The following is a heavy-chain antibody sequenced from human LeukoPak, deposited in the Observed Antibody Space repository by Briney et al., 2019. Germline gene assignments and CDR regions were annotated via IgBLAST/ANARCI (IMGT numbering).Heavy chain of an antibody. CDR1: GFTFSSYG. CDR3: AKEKDFDWSNLDY. CDR2: ISYDGSKK. J-gene: IGHJ4*02. V-gene: IGHV3-30*18. Sequence: GGSLRLSCAASGFTFSSYGMHWVRQAPGKGLEWVAVISYDGSKKYYADSVKGRFTISRDNSKNTLYLQMNSLRAEDTAVYYCAKEKDFDWSNLDYWGQGTLVTVSS. D-gene: IGHD3-9*01.